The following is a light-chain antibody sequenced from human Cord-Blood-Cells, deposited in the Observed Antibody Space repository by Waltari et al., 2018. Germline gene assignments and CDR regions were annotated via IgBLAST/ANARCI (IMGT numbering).Light chain of an antibody. CDR3: SSYTSSSTLYV. CDR1: RSDVGGDNY. CDR2: DVS. Sequence: QSALTQPASVSGSPGQSITISCTGTRSDVGGDNYVSWYHQHPGKAPKLMIYDVSNRPSGVSNRFSGSKSGNTASLTISGLQAEDEADYYCSSYTSSSTLYVFGPGTKVTVL. J-gene: IGLJ1*01. V-gene: IGLV2-14*01.